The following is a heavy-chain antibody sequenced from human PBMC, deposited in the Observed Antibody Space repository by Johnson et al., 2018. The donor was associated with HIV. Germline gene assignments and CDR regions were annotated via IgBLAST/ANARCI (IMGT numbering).Heavy chain of an antibody. CDR2: IKQDGSEK. CDR1: GFTFSSYW. Sequence: MLLVESGGGLVQPGGSLRLSCAASGFTFSSYWMSWVRQAPGKGLEWVANIKQDGSEKYYIDSVKGRFTVSRDNSKNTLYLQMKSLRPEDTAVYYCAKESKWESRTPHAFDMWGQGTMVTVSS. V-gene: IGHV3-7*01. D-gene: IGHD1-26*01. J-gene: IGHJ3*02. CDR3: AKESKWESRTPHAFDM.